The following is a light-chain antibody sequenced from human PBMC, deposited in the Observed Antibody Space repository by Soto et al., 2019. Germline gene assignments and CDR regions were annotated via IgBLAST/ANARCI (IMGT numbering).Light chain of an antibody. V-gene: IGKV3-15*01. Sequence: IVMTQSPATLSVSPGERATLSCRASQSVNGNLAWYQQKSGQAPRLLIYGASTRATDIPARFSGSGSGTEFTLTISSLQSEDSAVYYCQQYNDWPRTFGQGTKVDIK. CDR2: GAS. CDR1: QSVNGN. J-gene: IGKJ1*01. CDR3: QQYNDWPRT.